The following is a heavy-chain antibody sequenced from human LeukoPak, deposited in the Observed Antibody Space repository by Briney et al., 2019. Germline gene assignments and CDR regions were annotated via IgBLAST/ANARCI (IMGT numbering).Heavy chain of an antibody. CDR2: IKQDGSEK. Sequence: GGSLRLSCAASGFTFSNFWMSWVRQAPGKGLEWVANIKQDGSEKHYVDSVKGRFTISRDNAKNSLYLQMNSLRAEDTALYYCAREVSEGFDFWGQGTLVTVSS. CDR3: AREVSEGFDF. D-gene: IGHD3-22*01. V-gene: IGHV3-7*01. J-gene: IGHJ4*02. CDR1: GFTFSNFW.